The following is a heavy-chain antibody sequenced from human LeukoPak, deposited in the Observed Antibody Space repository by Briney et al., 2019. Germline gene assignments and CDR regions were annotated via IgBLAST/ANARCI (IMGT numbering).Heavy chain of an antibody. CDR2: IYSGGNT. D-gene: IGHD5-12*01. Sequence: GGSLRLSCAVSGFTVSGTYMSWVRQAPGKGLEWVSVIYSGGNTYYSDSVKGRFAISRDTSKNTLYLQMNSPRAEDTAVYYCARALYSGHADLFDSWGQGTLVTVSS. V-gene: IGHV3-66*01. J-gene: IGHJ4*02. CDR3: ARALYSGHADLFDS. CDR1: GFTVSGTY.